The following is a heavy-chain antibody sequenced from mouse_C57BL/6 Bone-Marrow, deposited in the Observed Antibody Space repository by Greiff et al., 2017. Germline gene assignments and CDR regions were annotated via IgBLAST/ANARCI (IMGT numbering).Heavy chain of an antibody. V-gene: IGHV5-4*01. J-gene: IGHJ3*01. CDR2: ISDGGSYT. CDR3: AREGATIVRGIFAY. CDR1: GFTFSSYA. D-gene: IGHD2-5*01. Sequence: EVKVEESGGGLVKPGGSLKLSCAASGFTFSSYAMSWVRQTPEKRLEWVATISDGGSYTYYPHNVKGRFTISRDNAKNNLYLQMSHLKSEDTAMNSGAREGATIVRGIFAYWGQGTLVTVSA.